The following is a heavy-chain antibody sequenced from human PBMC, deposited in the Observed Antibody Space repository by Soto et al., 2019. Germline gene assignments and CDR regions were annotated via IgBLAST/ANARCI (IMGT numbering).Heavy chain of an antibody. CDR2: ISYDGSNK. CDR3: ARDIEDYYGSGSYPSGIDY. J-gene: IGHJ4*02. Sequence: QVQLVESGGGVVQPGRSLRLSCAASGFTFSSFAFHWVRQAPGKGLEWVAVISYDGSNKYYADSVKGRFTISRDNSKNARYLQMNSLRAEDTAVYYCARDIEDYYGSGSYPSGIDYWGQGTLVTVSS. D-gene: IGHD3-10*01. CDR1: GFTFSSFA. V-gene: IGHV3-30-3*01.